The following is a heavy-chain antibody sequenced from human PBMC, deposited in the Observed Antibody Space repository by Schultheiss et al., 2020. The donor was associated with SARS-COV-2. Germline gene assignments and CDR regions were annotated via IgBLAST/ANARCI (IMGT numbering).Heavy chain of an antibody. CDR3: ARHYYDFWSGYCDY. CDR1: GGSISSGGYY. Sequence: SETLSLTCTVSGGSISSGGYYWSWIRQHPGKGLEWIGSIYYSGSTYYNPSLKSRVTISVDTSKNQFSLKLRSVTAADTAVYYCARHYYDFWSGYCDYWGQGTLVTVSS. CDR2: IYYSGST. V-gene: IGHV4-39*01. D-gene: IGHD3-3*01. J-gene: IGHJ4*02.